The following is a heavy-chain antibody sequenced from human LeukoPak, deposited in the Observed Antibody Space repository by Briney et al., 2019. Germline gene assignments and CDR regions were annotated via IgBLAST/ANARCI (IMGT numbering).Heavy chain of an antibody. CDR3: ARDDYGDYLW. J-gene: IGHJ4*02. Sequence: GGSLRLSCAASGFTFSTYWMHWVRQVPGKGLVWVSRINSDGSTTSYADSVKGRFTISRDNAKNTLYLQMDSLRAEDTAVYYCARDDYGDYLWWGQGTLVTVSS. V-gene: IGHV3-74*01. CDR1: GFTFSTYW. D-gene: IGHD4-17*01. CDR2: INSDGSTT.